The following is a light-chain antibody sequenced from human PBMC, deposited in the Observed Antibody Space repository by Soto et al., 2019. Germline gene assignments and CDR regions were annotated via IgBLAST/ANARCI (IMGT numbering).Light chain of an antibody. J-gene: IGKJ5*01. CDR1: QRLLHITGETF. CDR2: EVS. Sequence: VRPLNPLSLSVTPGQPASISFKSSQRLLHITGETFLFWYLQKPGQSPQLLIYEVSTRVSGVPDRFSGSGSGTDFTLEISRVETDDVGIYYCMHSTQSPPTFGQGALVEIK. CDR3: MHSTQSPPT. V-gene: IGKV2D-29*02.